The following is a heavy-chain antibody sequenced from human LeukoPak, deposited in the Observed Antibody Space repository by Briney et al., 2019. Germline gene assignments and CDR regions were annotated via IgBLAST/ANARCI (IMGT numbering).Heavy chain of an antibody. J-gene: IGHJ4*02. Sequence: GRSLRLSCAASGFTLGDYDIHWVRQAPGKGPEWVSSISSNSDTIAYAEPVKGRFTVSRDNTINSLYLQMDRLRVEDTALYYCLTSSFDHWGQGTLVTVSS. CDR1: GFTLGDYD. CDR3: LTSSFDH. V-gene: IGHV3-9*01. CDR2: ISSNSDTI.